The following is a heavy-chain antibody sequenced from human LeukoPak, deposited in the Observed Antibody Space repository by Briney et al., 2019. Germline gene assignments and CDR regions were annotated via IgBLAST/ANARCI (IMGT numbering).Heavy chain of an antibody. V-gene: IGHV3-30*04. Sequence: GRSLRLTCAASGFTFSSYAMHWVRQAPGKGLEWVAVISYDGSNKYYADSVKGRFTISRDNSKNTLYLQMNSLRAEDTAVYYCARLTGYSSSWYWGDYYGMDVWGQGTTVTVSS. J-gene: IGHJ6*02. D-gene: IGHD6-13*01. CDR3: ARLTGYSSSWYWGDYYGMDV. CDR2: ISYDGSNK. CDR1: GFTFSSYA.